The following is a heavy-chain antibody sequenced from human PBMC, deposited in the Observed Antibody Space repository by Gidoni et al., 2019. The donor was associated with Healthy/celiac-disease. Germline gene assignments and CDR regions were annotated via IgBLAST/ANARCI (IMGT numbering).Heavy chain of an antibody. Sequence: EVQLVQSGAEVKKPGESLQISCKGSGYSFTSYWIGWVRQMPGKGLEWMGIIYPGDSDTRYSPSFQGQVTISADKSNSTAYLQWSSLKASDTAMYYCARFRAVAGSELGYWGQGTLVTVSS. CDR1: GYSFTSYW. J-gene: IGHJ4*02. D-gene: IGHD6-19*01. CDR2: IYPGDSDT. CDR3: ARFRAVAGSELGY. V-gene: IGHV5-51*01.